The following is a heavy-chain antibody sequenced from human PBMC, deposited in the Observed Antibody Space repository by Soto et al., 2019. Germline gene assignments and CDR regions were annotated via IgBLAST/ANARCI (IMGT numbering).Heavy chain of an antibody. V-gene: IGHV1-69*12. CDR1: GGTFSSYA. CDR2: IIPIFGTA. Sequence: QVQLVQSGAEVKKPGSSVKVSCKASGGTFSSYAISWVRQAPGQGLEWMGGIIPIFGTANYAQKFQGRVTITADESTSTANLELSSLRYEDTAVYYCARIVDCSGGSCYYYYYSMDVWGQGTTVTVSS. CDR3: ARIVDCSGGSCYYYYYSMDV. D-gene: IGHD2-15*01. J-gene: IGHJ6*02.